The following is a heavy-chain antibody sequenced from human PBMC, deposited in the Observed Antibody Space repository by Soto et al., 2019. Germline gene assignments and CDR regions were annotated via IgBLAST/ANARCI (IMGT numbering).Heavy chain of an antibody. J-gene: IGHJ6*02. D-gene: IGHD3-3*01. Sequence: GGSLRLSCAGSGFTFSGSAMHWVRQASGKGLEWVGRIRSKANSYATAYAASVKGRFTISRDDSKNTAYLQMNSLKTEDTAVYYCTRPPYDFWSGYYYGMDVWGQGTTVTVS. CDR1: GFTFSGSA. V-gene: IGHV3-73*01. CDR2: IRSKANSYAT. CDR3: TRPPYDFWSGYYYGMDV.